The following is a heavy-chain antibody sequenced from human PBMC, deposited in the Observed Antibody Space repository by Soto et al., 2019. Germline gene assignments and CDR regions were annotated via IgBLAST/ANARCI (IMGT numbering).Heavy chain of an antibody. D-gene: IGHD3-3*01. CDR2: IDDTGST. Sequence: SETLSLTCTVSGGSIRSISYFWNWIRQPPGKGLEWIGTIDDTGSTYHNPSLKSRVSISVDTSKNKFSLKLTSVTAADTAAYYCARPMFYDFWNGMDVWGQGTTVT. CDR3: ARPMFYDFWNGMDV. V-gene: IGHV4-39*01. CDR1: GGSIRSISYF. J-gene: IGHJ6*02.